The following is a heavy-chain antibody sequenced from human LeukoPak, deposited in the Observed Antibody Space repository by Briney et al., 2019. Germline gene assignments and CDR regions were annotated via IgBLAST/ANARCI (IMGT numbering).Heavy chain of an antibody. CDR3: ARGVVPAANDAFDI. CDR1: GYSISSGYY. J-gene: IGHJ3*02. D-gene: IGHD2-2*01. V-gene: IGHV4-38-2*02. CDR2: ICHSGST. Sequence: SETLSLTCTVSGYSISSGYYWGWIRQPPGKGLEWIGSICHSGSTYYNPSLKSRVTISVDTSKNQFSLKLSSVTAADTAVYYCARGVVPAANDAFDIWGQGTMVTVSS.